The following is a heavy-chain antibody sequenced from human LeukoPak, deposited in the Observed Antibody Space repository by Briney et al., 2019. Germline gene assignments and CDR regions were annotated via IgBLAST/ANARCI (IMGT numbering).Heavy chain of an antibody. V-gene: IGHV3-23*01. CDR1: GFTFSDYY. CDR3: AKTYYYDSSGYYSSPRGYYFDY. CDR2: ISGSGGST. J-gene: IGHJ4*02. D-gene: IGHD3-22*01. Sequence: GGSLRLSCAASGFTFSDYYMSWVRQAPGKGLEWVSAISGSGGSTYYADSVKGRFTISRDNSKNTLYLQMNSLRAEDTAVYYCAKTYYYDSSGYYSSPRGYYFDYWGQGTLVTVSS.